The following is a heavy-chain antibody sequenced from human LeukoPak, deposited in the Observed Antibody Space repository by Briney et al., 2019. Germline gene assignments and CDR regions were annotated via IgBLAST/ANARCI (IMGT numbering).Heavy chain of an antibody. D-gene: IGHD6-6*01. Sequence: SETLSLTCAVYGWSFSGYYWSWIRQPPGKGLEWIGGINHSGSTNYNPSLKSRVTISVDTSKNQFALKLSSVTAADTAVYYCARTPYRSSSGSYFDYWGQGPLVTVSS. J-gene: IGHJ4*02. V-gene: IGHV4-34*01. CDR3: ARTPYRSSSGSYFDY. CDR1: GWSFSGYY. CDR2: INHSGST.